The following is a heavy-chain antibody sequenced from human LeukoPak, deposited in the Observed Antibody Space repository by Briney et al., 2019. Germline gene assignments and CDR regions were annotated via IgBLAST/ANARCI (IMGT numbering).Heavy chain of an antibody. Sequence: GESLRLSCAASGFTFSSYSMNWVRQAPEKGLEWVSSISSSSSYIYYADSVKGRFTISRDNAKNSLYLQMNSLRAEDTAVYYCTSLGSLIRGDAFDIWGQGTMVTVSS. CDR3: TSLGSLIRGDAFDI. CDR1: GFTFSSYS. J-gene: IGHJ3*02. CDR2: ISSSSSYI. D-gene: IGHD2-15*01. V-gene: IGHV3-21*01.